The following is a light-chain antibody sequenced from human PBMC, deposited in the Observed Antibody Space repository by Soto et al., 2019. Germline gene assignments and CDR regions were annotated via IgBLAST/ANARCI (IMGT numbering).Light chain of an antibody. CDR1: SSNIGSNY. CDR2: RNS. J-gene: IGLJ3*02. CDR3: ASWEDGLGGRV. Sequence: QSVLTQSPSASGTPDQRVTISCSGSSSNIGSNYVYWYQQVPGTAPKLLIYRNSQRPSGVPDRFSGSKSGTSASLAISGLRSEDEADYYCASWEDGLGGRVFGGGTKLTVL. V-gene: IGLV1-47*01.